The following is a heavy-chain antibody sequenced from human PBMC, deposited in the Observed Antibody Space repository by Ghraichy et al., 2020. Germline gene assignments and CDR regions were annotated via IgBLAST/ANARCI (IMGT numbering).Heavy chain of an antibody. CDR2: IYYSGTT. J-gene: IGHJ4*02. CDR1: GGSISSSSYY. Sequence: ESLNISCTVSGGSISSSSYYWGWIRQPPGKGLELIGSIYYSGTTYYSPSLRSRVTISVDTSKNQFSLKLSSVTAADTAVYYCASQTRNYFDYWGQGTLVTVSS. V-gene: IGHV4-39*01. CDR3: ASQTRNYFDY.